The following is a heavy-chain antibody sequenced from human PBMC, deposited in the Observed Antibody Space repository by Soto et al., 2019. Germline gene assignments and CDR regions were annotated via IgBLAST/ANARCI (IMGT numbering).Heavy chain of an antibody. J-gene: IGHJ5*01. V-gene: IGHV4-30-4*01. D-gene: IGHD2-15*01. CDR2: IYRSATT. Sequence: SETLSLTCSVSGDSICTVDYFWAWIRQAPGQALEYIGYIYRSATTYFNPSFESRVAISLDTSKSQFSLNVTSVTAADTAVYFCARGRYCLTARSFQNWFHSRRQAPLVTVP. CDR3: ARGRYCLTARSFQNWFHS. CDR1: GDSICTVDYF.